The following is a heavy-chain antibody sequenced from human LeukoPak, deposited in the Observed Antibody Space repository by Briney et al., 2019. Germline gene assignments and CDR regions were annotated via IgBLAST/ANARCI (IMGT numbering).Heavy chain of an antibody. CDR2: IYYSGST. CDR1: GGSISSGDYY. J-gene: IGHJ3*02. CDR3: ARDFGPVRAFDI. Sequence: SETLSLTCTVSGGSISSGDYYWSWIRQPPGKGLEWIGYIYYSGSTYYNPSLKSRVTISVDTSKNQFSLKLSPVTAADTAVYYCARDFGPVRAFDIWGQGTMVTVSS. V-gene: IGHV4-30-4*01. D-gene: IGHD3/OR15-3a*01.